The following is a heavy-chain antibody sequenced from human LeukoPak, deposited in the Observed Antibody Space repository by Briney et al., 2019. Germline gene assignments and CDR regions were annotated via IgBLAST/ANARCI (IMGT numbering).Heavy chain of an antibody. CDR2: INHSGST. V-gene: IGHV4-34*01. Sequence: SETLSLTCAVYGGSFSGYYWSWIRQPPGKGLVWIGEINHSGSTNYNPSLKSRVTISVDTSKNQFSLKLSSVTAADTAVYYGARGEGGSGWPYYYYGMDVWGQGTTVTVSS. J-gene: IGHJ6*02. CDR1: GGSFSGYY. D-gene: IGHD6-19*01. CDR3: ARGEGGSGWPYYYYGMDV.